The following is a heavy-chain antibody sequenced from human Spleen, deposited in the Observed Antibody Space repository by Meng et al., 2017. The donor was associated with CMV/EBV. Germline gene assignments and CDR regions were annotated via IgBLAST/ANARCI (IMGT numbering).Heavy chain of an antibody. J-gene: IGHJ2*01. CDR1: GGSIGRSSYD. CDR3: AGGRWYYFDL. Sequence: QLQLQESGPELVKPVAALSLTCTVCGGSIGRSSYDGGRVLQPPGKGLEWIGSNYYSGSTYYNPPLKSLITISVDTSKNQFSLKLSSVTAADTAGYYCAGGRWYYFDLWGRGTLVTVSS. D-gene: IGHD2-15*01. CDR2: NYYSGST. V-gene: IGHV4-39*07.